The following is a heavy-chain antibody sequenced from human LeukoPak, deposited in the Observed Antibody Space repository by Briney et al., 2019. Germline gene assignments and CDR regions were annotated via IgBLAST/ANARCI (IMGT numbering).Heavy chain of an antibody. J-gene: IGHJ4*02. CDR2: ISYDGSNK. V-gene: IGHV3-30-3*01. CDR1: GFTFSSYA. CDR3: ASGSGYSYGWIDY. Sequence: PGGSLRLSCAASGFTFSSYAMHWVRQAPGKGLEWVAVISYDGSNKFYADSVKGRFTLSRDNSNNTLYLQMNSLIFEDTAVYYCASGSGYSYGWIDYWGQGTLVTVSS. D-gene: IGHD5-18*01.